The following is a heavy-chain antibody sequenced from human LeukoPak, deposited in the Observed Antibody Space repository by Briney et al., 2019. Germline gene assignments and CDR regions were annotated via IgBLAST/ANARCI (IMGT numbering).Heavy chain of an antibody. CDR3: ARASDFDWLLSPSLGSYYFDY. V-gene: IGHV1-18*01. Sequence: GASVKVSCKASGYTFTSYGISWVRQAPGQGLEWMGWTSAYNGNTNYAQKLQGRVTMTTDTSTSTAYMELRSLRSDDTAVYYCARASDFDWLLSPSLGSYYFDYWGQGTLVTVSS. D-gene: IGHD3-9*01. J-gene: IGHJ4*02. CDR2: TSAYNGNT. CDR1: GYTFTSYG.